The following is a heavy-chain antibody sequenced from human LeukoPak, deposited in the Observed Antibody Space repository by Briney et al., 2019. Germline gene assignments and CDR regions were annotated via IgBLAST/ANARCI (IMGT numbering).Heavy chain of an antibody. J-gene: IGHJ4*02. V-gene: IGHV1-69*13. CDR1: GGTFSSYA. Sequence: ASVKVSCKASGGTFSSYAISWVRQAPGQGLEWMGGIIPIFGTANYAQKFQGRVTITADESTSTAYMELSSLRSEDMAVYYCARIGGDCYSCYFDYWGQGTLVTVSS. CDR2: IIPIFGTA. CDR3: ARIGGDCYSCYFDY. D-gene: IGHD2-21*01.